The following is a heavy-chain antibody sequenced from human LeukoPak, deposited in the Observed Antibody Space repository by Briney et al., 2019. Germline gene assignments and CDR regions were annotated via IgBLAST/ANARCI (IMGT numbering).Heavy chain of an antibody. D-gene: IGHD3-9*01. J-gene: IGHJ4*02. CDR3: ARTPTYYDILTDYPYYFDY. CDR1: GDTFSIFQ. Sequence: GGSLRLSCVPSGDTFSIFQMNWVRQAPGKGVEWVSYIGSGGSIMFYADSVKGRFTISRDNAKNSLYLHMNSLRAEDTAVYYCARTPTYYDILTDYPYYFDYWGQGTLVTVSS. CDR2: IGSGGSIM. V-gene: IGHV3-48*03.